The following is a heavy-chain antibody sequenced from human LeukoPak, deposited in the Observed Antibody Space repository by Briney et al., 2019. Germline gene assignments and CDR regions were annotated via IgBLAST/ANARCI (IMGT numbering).Heavy chain of an antibody. V-gene: IGHV4-4*07. D-gene: IGHD6-13*01. Sequence: PSEPLSLTCTVSGGSINFYYWSWIRQPAGKGLEWIGRIYSTGSTNYSPSLKSRVTMSVDKSKNQFSLNLSSVTAADTAVYYCARGIADPYSFDSWGQGTLVTVSS. CDR3: ARGIADPYSFDS. J-gene: IGHJ4*02. CDR2: IYSTGST. CDR1: GGSINFYY.